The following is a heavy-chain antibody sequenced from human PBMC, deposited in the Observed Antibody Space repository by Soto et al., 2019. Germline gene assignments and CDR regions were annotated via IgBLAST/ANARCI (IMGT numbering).Heavy chain of an antibody. V-gene: IGHV3-30-3*01. D-gene: IGHD4-17*01. Sequence: GGSLRLSCAASGFTFSSNAMHWVRQAPGKGLEWVAVISYDGSTKYYADSVKGRFTISGDNSKNTLYLQMNSLTAEDTAVYYCARGRATVTQTAAFDVWGQGTMVT. CDR2: ISYDGSTK. CDR1: GFTFSSNA. CDR3: ARGRATVTQTAAFDV. J-gene: IGHJ3*01.